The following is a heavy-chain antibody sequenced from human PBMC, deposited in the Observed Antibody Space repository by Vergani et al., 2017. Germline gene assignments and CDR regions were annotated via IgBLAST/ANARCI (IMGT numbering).Heavy chain of an antibody. D-gene: IGHD6-6*01. CDR1: GDSVSSNSAA. Sequence: QVQLQQSGPGLVKPSQTLSLTCAISGDSVSSNSAAWNWIRQSPSRGLEWLGRTYYRSKWYNDYAVSVKSRITSNPDTSKNQLSLQLNSVTPEDTAGYYCAREPGGYSSSSHAFDIWGQGTMVTVSS. CDR3: AREPGGYSSSSHAFDI. V-gene: IGHV6-1*01. CDR2: TYYRSKWYN. J-gene: IGHJ3*02.